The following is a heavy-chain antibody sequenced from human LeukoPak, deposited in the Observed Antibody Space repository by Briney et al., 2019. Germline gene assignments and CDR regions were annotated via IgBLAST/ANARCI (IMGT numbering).Heavy chain of an antibody. CDR1: GCTFSNYA. Sequence: GGSLRLSCAASGCTFSNYAMHWVRQAPGKGLEYVSAISSNGGSTYYANSVKGRFTISRDNSKNALYLQMGSLRAEDMAVYYCALQSRDFDSSGFYFDYWGRGTLVTVSS. CDR2: ISSNGGST. V-gene: IGHV3-64*01. D-gene: IGHD3-22*01. J-gene: IGHJ4*02. CDR3: ALQSRDFDSSGFYFDY.